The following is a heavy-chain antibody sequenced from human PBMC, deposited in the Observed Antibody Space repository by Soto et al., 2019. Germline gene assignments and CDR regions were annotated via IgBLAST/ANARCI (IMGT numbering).Heavy chain of an antibody. CDR1: GFTFSSYW. D-gene: IGHD2-2*01. CDR3: AKDQNWIVVVPAAIFGRVKNWFDP. V-gene: IGHV3-7*05. CDR2: IKQDGSEK. Sequence: HPGGSLRLSCAASGFTFSSYWMSWVRQAPGKGLEWVANIKQDGSEKYYADSVKGRFTISRDNSKNSLYLQMNSLRAEDTAVYYCAKDQNWIVVVPAAIFGRVKNWFDPWGQGTLVTVSS. J-gene: IGHJ5*02.